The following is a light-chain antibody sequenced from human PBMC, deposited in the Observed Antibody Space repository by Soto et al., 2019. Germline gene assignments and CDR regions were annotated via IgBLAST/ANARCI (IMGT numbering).Light chain of an antibody. CDR1: SSDVGGYDY. V-gene: IGLV2-14*03. CDR2: DVS. Sequence: QSVLTQPASVSGSPGQSITISCTGSSSDVGGYDYVSWYQQHPGRAPNLLIYDVSIRTSGVSNRFSGSKSGNTASLTISGLQTEDEADYYCASYTDSSTLYVFGTGTKVTVL. J-gene: IGLJ1*01. CDR3: ASYTDSSTLYV.